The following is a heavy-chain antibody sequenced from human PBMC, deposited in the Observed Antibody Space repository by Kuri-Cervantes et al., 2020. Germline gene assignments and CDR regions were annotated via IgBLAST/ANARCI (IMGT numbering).Heavy chain of an antibody. J-gene: IGHJ6*02. V-gene: IGHV1-24*01. Sequence: ASVKVSCKVSGYTLTELSMHWVRQAPGKGLEWMGGFDPEDGETIYAQKFQGRVTMTRDTSISTAYTELSRLRSDDTAVYYCARGESGDYYSTMGGYYYGMDVWGQGTTVTVSS. CDR3: ARGESGDYYSTMGGYYYGMDV. CDR1: GYTLTELS. D-gene: IGHD2/OR15-2a*01. CDR2: FDPEDGET.